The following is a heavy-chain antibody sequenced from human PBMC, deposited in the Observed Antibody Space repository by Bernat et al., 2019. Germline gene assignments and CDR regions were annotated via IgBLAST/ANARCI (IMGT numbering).Heavy chain of an antibody. Sequence: EVQLVESGGGLVQPGGSLKLSCAASGFTFSGSPIHWVRQASGKGLEWVGRIRSKANSYATGYAASVRGRFTFSRDDSKNTAYLQMNSLKTEDTAVDDCTRVRPERGSYWDAIDIWGQGTMVTVSS. CDR3: TRVRPERGSYWDAIDI. D-gene: IGHD1-26*01. J-gene: IGHJ3*02. CDR2: IRSKANSYAT. V-gene: IGHV3-73*01. CDR1: GFTFSGSP.